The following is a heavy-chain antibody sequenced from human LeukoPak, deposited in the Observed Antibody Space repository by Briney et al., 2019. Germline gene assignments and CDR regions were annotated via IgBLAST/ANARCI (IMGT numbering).Heavy chain of an antibody. Sequence: QPGGSLRVSCAASGFTFRRYWMSWVRQAPGKGLEWVANINQNGSEEYYVDSVKGRFTISRDNAKNSLYLQMNSLRAEDTAVYSCARDPYYDSSGYYAFDIWGQGTMVTVSS. CDR3: ARDPYYDSSGYYAFDI. CDR2: INQNGSEE. J-gene: IGHJ3*02. D-gene: IGHD3-22*01. V-gene: IGHV3-7*01. CDR1: GFTFRRYW.